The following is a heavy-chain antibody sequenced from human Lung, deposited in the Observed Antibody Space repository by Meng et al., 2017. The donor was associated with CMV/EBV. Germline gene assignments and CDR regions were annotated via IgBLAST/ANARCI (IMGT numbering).Heavy chain of an antibody. V-gene: IGHV2-5*01. Sequence: SGPXLVXPTQTLTLTFTFSGFSLSTSGVGVGWIRQPPGKALEWLELIYWNDDKRYSPSLKSRLTITKDTSKNQVVLTMTNMDPVDTATYYCAHIRKWELTRGVDYWGQGTXVTVSS. J-gene: IGHJ4*02. CDR2: IYWNDDK. D-gene: IGHD1-26*01. CDR1: GFSLSTSGVG. CDR3: AHIRKWELTRGVDY.